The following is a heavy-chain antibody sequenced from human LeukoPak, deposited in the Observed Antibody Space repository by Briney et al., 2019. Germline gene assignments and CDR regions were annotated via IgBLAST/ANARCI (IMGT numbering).Heavy chain of an antibody. J-gene: IGHJ6*04. D-gene: IGHD2-2*01. CDR3: ARVVPGALGYYYYGMDV. CDR1: GGSISSYY. CDR2: IYYSGST. V-gene: IGHV4-59*13. Sequence: SETLSLTCTVSGGSISSYYWSWIRQPPGKGLEWIGHIYYSGSTKYNPSLKSRVTISVDTSKNQFSLELSSVTAADTAVYYCARVVPGALGYYYYGMDVWGKGPRSPSPQ.